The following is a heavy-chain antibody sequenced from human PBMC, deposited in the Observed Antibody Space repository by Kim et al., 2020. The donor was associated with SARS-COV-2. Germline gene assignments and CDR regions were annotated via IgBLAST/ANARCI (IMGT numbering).Heavy chain of an antibody. CDR2: IYSGGST. CDR3: SSSGVVPAAIGY. Sequence: GGSLRLSCAASGFTVSSNYMSWVRQAPGKGLEWVSVIYSGGSTYYAASVKGRSTISRGNSKNTLDLQMKSLRAVATCGYYCSSSGVVPAAIGYWGQGTL. V-gene: IGHV3-53*01. J-gene: IGHJ4*02. CDR1: GFTVSSNY. D-gene: IGHD2-2*01.